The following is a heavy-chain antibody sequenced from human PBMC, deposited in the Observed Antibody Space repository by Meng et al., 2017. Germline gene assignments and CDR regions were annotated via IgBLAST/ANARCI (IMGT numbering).Heavy chain of an antibody. D-gene: IGHD6-13*01. CDR3: ARLTRRIAPAAAELGGFDY. CDR2: INHSGST. CDR1: GGSISSSNW. J-gene: IGHJ4*02. Sequence: SETLSLTCAVSGGSISSSNWWRWVRQPPGKGLEWIGEINHSGSTNYNPSLKRRVTISVDKSKNQFSLKLSSVTAADTDVYYCARLTRRIAPAAAELGGFDYWGQGTLVTVSS. V-gene: IGHV4-4*02.